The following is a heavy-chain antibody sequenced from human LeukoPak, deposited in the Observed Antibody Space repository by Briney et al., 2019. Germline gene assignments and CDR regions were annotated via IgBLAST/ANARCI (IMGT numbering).Heavy chain of an antibody. CDR3: AKDPPDYYGSGSSDIGY. CDR2: ISVSGGST. V-gene: IGHV3-23*01. D-gene: IGHD3-10*01. J-gene: IGHJ4*02. Sequence: GGSLRLSCAASGFTFSSYAMSWVRQAPGKGLEWVSAISVSGGSTYYADSVKGRFTISRDNSKNTLYLQMNSLRAEDTAVYYCAKDPPDYYGSGSSDIGYWGQGTLVTVSS. CDR1: GFTFSSYA.